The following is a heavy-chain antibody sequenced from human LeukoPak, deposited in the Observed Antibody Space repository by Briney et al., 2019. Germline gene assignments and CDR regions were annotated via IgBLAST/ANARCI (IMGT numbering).Heavy chain of an antibody. D-gene: IGHD3-10*01. CDR3: ARDEVRGVGLADY. CDR1: GGTFSNYA. J-gene: IGHJ4*02. CDR2: IIPILGIA. Sequence: ASVKVSCKASGGTFSNYAISWVRQAPGQGFEWMGRIIPILGIANYAQKFQGRVTITADKSTSTVYMELSSLRSEDTAVYYCARDEVRGVGLADYWGQGTLVTVSS. V-gene: IGHV1-69*04.